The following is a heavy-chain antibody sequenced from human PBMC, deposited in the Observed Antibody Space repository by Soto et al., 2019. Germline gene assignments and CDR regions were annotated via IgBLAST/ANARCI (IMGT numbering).Heavy chain of an antibody. V-gene: IGHV6-1*01. D-gene: IGHD3-16*01. CDR2: TYYRSKWSN. CDR3: ARWAHEGGALHI. CDR1: GDSVSSNSVG. J-gene: IGHJ3*02. Sequence: QVQLQQSGPGLVKPSQTLSLTCAISGDSVSSNSVGWNWIRQSPSGGLEWLGRTYYRSKWSNDYAVSVESRINIKPDTSKNQFSLQLNSVTPEDTAVYYCARWAHEGGALHIWGQGTMVTVSS.